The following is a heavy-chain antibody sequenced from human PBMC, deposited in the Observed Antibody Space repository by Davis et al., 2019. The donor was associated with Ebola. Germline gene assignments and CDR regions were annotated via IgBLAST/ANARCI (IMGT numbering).Heavy chain of an antibody. CDR3: ARADPGDPEDY. J-gene: IGHJ4*02. CDR1: GYKFPSYY. V-gene: IGHV1-18*01. CDR2: ISGYNGKT. Sequence: ASVKVSCKASGYKFPSYYIAWVRQAPGQGLEWMGWISGYNGKTDYAQIVQGRVSMTVDTSTSTDYMELRSLRSDDTALYFCARADPGDPEDYWGQGTVVTVSS.